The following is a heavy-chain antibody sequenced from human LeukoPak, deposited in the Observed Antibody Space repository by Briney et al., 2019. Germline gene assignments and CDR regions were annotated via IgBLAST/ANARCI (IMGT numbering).Heavy chain of an antibody. Sequence: SVPVSCKASGGSFSTYAISWVRQAPGQGLEWMGGIIPFFGTPSYAQKFHGRVTITAVETTNTAYMEVSSLRSEDTALYYCARYKVPPHQDSSMVPGVYYYYGMDVWGLGTTVTVSS. D-gene: IGHD3-10*01. CDR2: IIPFFGTP. J-gene: IGHJ6*01. V-gene: IGHV1-69*13. CDR1: GGSFSTYA. CDR3: ARYKVPPHQDSSMVPGVYYYYGMDV.